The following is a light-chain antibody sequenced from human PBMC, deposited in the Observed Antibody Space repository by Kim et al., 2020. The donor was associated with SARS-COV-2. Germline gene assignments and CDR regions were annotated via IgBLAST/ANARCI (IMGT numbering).Light chain of an antibody. Sequence: SSVGDRVTITGGASGTIRHFINWYQQKPGRAPHLLIYGVSYLQPGFPSRFRGSGSGTDFTLSMTDLQPEDFATYFCQQSVSTPYTFGQGTKVDIK. CDR2: GVS. V-gene: IGKV1-39*01. CDR1: GTIRHF. J-gene: IGKJ2*01. CDR3: QQSVSTPYT.